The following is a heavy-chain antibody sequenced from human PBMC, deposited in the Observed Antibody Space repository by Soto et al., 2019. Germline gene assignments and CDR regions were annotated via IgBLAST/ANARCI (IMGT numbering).Heavy chain of an antibody. CDR1: GFTFSSYS. CDR3: ARDRGFRGVIRYGMDV. V-gene: IGHV3-21*01. D-gene: IGHD3-10*01. Sequence: EVQLVESGGGLVKPGGSLRLSCAASGFTFSSYSMNWVRQAPGKGLEWVASISSSSSYVYYADSVKGRFTISRDNAKNSLYQQMNCLRAADTAVDYCARDRGFRGVIRYGMDVWGPVTTVTAAS. J-gene: IGHJ6*02. CDR2: ISSSSSYV.